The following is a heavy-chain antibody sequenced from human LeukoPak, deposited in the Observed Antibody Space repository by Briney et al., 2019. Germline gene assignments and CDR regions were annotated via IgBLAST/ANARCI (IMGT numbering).Heavy chain of an antibody. D-gene: IGHD3-22*01. CDR3: ARSPYYDSSGINFDY. CDR2: IHNSGST. Sequence: SETLSLTCAVYGGSFSGYYWSWIRQPPGKGLEWIGYIHNSGSTKYNPSLKSRVTISVVTAKNQFSLKVSSVTAADTAVYYCARSPYYDSSGINFDYWGQGTLVTVSS. J-gene: IGHJ4*02. V-gene: IGHV4-59*01. CDR1: GGSFSGYY.